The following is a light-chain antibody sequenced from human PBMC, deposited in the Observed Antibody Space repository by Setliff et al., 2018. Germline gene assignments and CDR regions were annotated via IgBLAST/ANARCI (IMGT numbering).Light chain of an antibody. J-gene: IGLJ1*01. CDR2: DVS. CDR3: CSFTTTGTYV. Sequence: QSVLTQPASVSGSPGQSITISCTGTSGDVGLFNHVSWYQQHPDKAPKLIIFDVSKRPSGLSYRFSGSKSGNTASLTISGLQAEDEADYYCCSFTTTGTYVFGVGTKVTVL. V-gene: IGLV2-14*03. CDR1: SGDVGLFNH.